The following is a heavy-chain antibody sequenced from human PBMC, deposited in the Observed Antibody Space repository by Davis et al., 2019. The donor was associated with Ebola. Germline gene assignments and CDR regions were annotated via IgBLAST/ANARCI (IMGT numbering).Heavy chain of an antibody. CDR2: IYPGDSDT. Sequence: GESLKISCKGSGYSFSTSWIGWVRQVPGKGLDCMGIIYPGDSDTRYSPSFQGQVTISADKSISTAYLQWSSLKASDTAMYYCARLGSQLDYWGQGTLVTVSS. D-gene: IGHD6-13*01. J-gene: IGHJ4*02. CDR1: GYSFSTSW. CDR3: ARLGSQLDY. V-gene: IGHV5-51*01.